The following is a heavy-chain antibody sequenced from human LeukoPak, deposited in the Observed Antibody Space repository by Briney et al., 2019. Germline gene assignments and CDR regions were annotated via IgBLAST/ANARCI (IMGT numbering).Heavy chain of an antibody. CDR1: GYSFSTYD. V-gene: IGHV1-8*03. CDR2: MNLKSGYT. D-gene: IGHD1-26*01. J-gene: IGHJ4*02. CDR3: ARVAGSIDY. Sequence: SVTVSCMVSGYSFSTYDINRVRQAPGQGLEWMGWMNLKSGYTGYAQKFQGRVTITRDTSTSTVYMELSSLRSEDTAVYYCARVAGSIDYWGQGTLVTVSS.